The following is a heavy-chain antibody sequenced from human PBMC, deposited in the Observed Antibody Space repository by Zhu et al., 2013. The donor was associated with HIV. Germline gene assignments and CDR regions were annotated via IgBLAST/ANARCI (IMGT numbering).Heavy chain of an antibody. Sequence: QVQLVQSGAEVKKPGSSVKVSCKTSGDTFRNYAISWVRQAQGQGLEWMGGIIPIFGSANYAQKLQGRLTITADESTGTAYMELSSLRSEDAAVYYCAGRQYSSSLGYFHHWGQGTLVTVSS. D-gene: IGHD6-13*01. CDR3: AGRQYSSSLGYFHH. J-gene: IGHJ1*01. CDR2: IIPIFGSA. V-gene: IGHV1-69*01. CDR1: GDTFRNYA.